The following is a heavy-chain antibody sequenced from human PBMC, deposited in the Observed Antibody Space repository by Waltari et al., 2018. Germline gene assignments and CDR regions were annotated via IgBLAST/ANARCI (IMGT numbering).Heavy chain of an antibody. CDR2: LDTEDGQT. CDR3: ATYASGYYFDY. CDR1: GYTLTELA. V-gene: IGHV1-24*01. Sequence: QVPLVQSGAEVMKPGASVKVSCKVSGYTLTELAMNWVQQAPGKGLEWQGGLDTEDGQTIYAQKSHGRVTMTEDTTKDTGYMELSSLRSEDTAVYYCATYASGYYFDYWGQGTLVTVSS. D-gene: IGHD2-8*01. J-gene: IGHJ4*02.